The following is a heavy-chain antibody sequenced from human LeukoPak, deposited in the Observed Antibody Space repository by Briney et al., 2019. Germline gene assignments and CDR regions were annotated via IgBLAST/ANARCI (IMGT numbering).Heavy chain of an antibody. D-gene: IGHD3-3*01. V-gene: IGHV4-34*01. CDR2: INHSGST. J-gene: IGHJ5*02. Sequence: SETLSLTCTVSGGSISSYYWSWIRQPPGKGLEWIGEINHSGSTNYNPSLKSRVTISVDTSKNQFSLKLSSVTAADTAVYYCARGQIRFLEWLLYGNWFDPWGQGTLVTVSS. CDR3: ARGQIRFLEWLLYGNWFDP. CDR1: GGSISSYY.